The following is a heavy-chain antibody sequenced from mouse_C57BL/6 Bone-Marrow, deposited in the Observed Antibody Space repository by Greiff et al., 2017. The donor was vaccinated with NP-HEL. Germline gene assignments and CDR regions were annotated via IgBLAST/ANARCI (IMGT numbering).Heavy chain of an antibody. J-gene: IGHJ3*01. CDR3: ARYDGCPWFAC. V-gene: IGHV1-64*01. CDR1: GYTFTSYW. CDR2: IHPNSGST. D-gene: IGHD2-3*01. Sequence: QVQLQQPGAELVKPGASVKLSCKASGYTFTSYWMHWVKQRPGQGLEWIGMIHPNSGSTNYNEKFKSKATLTVDKSSSTAYMQLSSLTSEDSAVYYCARYDGCPWFACWGKGTLVTVSA.